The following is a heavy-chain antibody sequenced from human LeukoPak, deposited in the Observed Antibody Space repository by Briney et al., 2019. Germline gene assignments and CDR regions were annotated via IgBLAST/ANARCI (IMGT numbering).Heavy chain of an antibody. CDR1: GVSISSSSYY. CDR2: INYSGST. D-gene: IGHD2-21*02. V-gene: IGHV4-39*01. Sequence: PSETLSLTCTVSGVSISSSSYYWGWIRQPPGKGLEWIGSINYSGSTYYNPSLKGRVSISVETSKNQFSLKLNSVTAADTAVYYCATPMRLFGVAAIHDAFDIWGQGTMVTVSS. J-gene: IGHJ3*02. CDR3: ATPMRLFGVAAIHDAFDI.